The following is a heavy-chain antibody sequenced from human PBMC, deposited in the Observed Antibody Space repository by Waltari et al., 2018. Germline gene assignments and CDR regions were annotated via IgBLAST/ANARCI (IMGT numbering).Heavy chain of an antibody. Sequence: QVQLQQWGAGLLKPSETLSLTCAVYGGPFSGHYGSWIRQSPGKGLEWSGEIHPSGSAHYNPSLQSRVTILLDTSKNQLSLRLNSVTAADTAVYYCVRGLDYAKDGYGGQGTLVTVSS. CDR3: VRGLDYAKDGY. V-gene: IGHV4-34*01. D-gene: IGHD4-17*01. CDR2: IHPSGSA. J-gene: IGHJ4*02. CDR1: GGPFSGHY.